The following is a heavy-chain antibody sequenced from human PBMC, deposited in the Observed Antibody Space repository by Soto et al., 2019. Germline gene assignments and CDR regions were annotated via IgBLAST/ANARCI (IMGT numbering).Heavy chain of an antibody. J-gene: IGHJ4*02. CDR3: ASSSRGSSGWYPLDY. CDR1: GFTFSSYW. Sequence: VGSLRLSCAASGFTFSSYWMSWVRQAPGKGLEWVANIKQDGSEKYYVDSVKGRFTISRDNAKNSLYLQMNSLRAEDTAVYYCASSSRGSSGWYPLDYWGQGTLVTVSS. V-gene: IGHV3-7*01. D-gene: IGHD6-19*01. CDR2: IKQDGSEK.